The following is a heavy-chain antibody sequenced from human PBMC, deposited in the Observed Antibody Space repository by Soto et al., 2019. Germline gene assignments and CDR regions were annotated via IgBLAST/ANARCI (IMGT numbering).Heavy chain of an antibody. D-gene: IGHD2-15*01. CDR3: ATGGYCSGGSCYNYDY. CDR1: GYTLTELS. Sequence: ASVKVSCKVSGYTLTELSMHWVRQAPGKGLEWMGGFDPEDGETIYAQKFQGRVTMTEDTSTDTAYMELSSLRSEDTAVYYCATGGYCSGGSCYNYDYWGQGALVTVS. J-gene: IGHJ4*02. CDR2: FDPEDGET. V-gene: IGHV1-24*01.